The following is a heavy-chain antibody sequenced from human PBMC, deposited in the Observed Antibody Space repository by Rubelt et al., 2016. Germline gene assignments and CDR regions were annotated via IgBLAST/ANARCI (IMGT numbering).Heavy chain of an antibody. V-gene: IGHV4-34*01. CDR2: INHSGST. CDR3: AGGRLGYGMDV. D-gene: IGHD3-16*01. J-gene: IGHJ6*02. CDR1: GGSLSGYY. Sequence: QVQLHQWGAGLLKPSDTLSLTCAVYGGSLSGYYWSWIRQPPGKGLEWIGEINHSGSTNYNPSLKSRVTISVDTSKNQFALKLGPVTAADTAVYDCAGGRLGYGMDVWGQGTTVTVSS.